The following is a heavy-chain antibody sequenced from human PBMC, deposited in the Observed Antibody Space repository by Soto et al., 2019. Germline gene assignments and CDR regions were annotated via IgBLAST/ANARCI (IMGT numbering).Heavy chain of an antibody. D-gene: IGHD5-18*01. CDR2: ISYDGSNK. J-gene: IGHJ4*02. CDR3: AKAHSVDTAMVSLLAY. V-gene: IGHV3-30*18. CDR1: GFTFSSYG. Sequence: QVQLVESGGGVVQPGRSLRLSCAASGFTFSSYGMHWVRQAPGKGLEWVAVISYDGSNKYYADSVKGRFTISRDNSKNXLYLQMNSLRAEDTAVYYCAKAHSVDTAMVSLLAYWGQGTLVTVSS.